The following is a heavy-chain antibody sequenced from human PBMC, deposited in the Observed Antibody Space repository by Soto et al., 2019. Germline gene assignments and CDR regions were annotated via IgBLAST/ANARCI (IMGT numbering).Heavy chain of an antibody. CDR3: ARDVRGGNFDY. CDR1: GFTFSDYA. CDR2: ISGSGGST. V-gene: IGHV3-23*01. Sequence: GGSLRLSCAAPGFTFSDYAMHWVRQAPGKGLEWVSAISGSGGSTYYADSVKGRFTISRDNSKNTLYLQMNSLRAEDTAVYYCARDVRGGNFDYWGQGTLVTVSS. J-gene: IGHJ4*02. D-gene: IGHD1-26*01.